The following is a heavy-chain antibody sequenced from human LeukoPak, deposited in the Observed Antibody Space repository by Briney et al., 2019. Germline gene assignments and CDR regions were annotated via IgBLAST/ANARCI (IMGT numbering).Heavy chain of an antibody. Sequence: GGSLRLSCAASGFTFSSYGVHWVRQAPGKGLEWVAVISYDGSNKYYADSVKGRFTISRDNSKNTLYLQMNSLRAEDTAVYYCAKYPGSGDSNFDYWGQGTLVTVSS. D-gene: IGHD4-17*01. CDR2: ISYDGSNK. CDR1: GFTFSSYG. J-gene: IGHJ4*02. V-gene: IGHV3-30*18. CDR3: AKYPGSGDSNFDY.